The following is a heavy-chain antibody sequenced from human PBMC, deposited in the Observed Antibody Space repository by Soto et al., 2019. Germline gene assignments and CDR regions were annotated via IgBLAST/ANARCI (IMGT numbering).Heavy chain of an antibody. V-gene: IGHV2-5*02. CDR1: GFSLSTSGVG. CDR2: IYCDDDK. J-gene: IGHJ5*02. CDR3: AHRVVWRPFDWSLDWCDR. Sequence: QITLKESGPTLLKPTQTLALTCTFSGFSLSTSGVGVGWIRQPPGKALEWLALIYCDDDKRYSPPLKSRLTLIKDTSKNPVVLIITYVDPVATATYYCAHRVVWRPFDWSLDWCDRWGQGTLVTVSS. D-gene: IGHD3-9*01.